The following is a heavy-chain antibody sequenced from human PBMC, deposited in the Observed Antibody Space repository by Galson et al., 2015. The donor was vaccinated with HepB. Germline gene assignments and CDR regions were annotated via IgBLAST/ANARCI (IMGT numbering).Heavy chain of an antibody. V-gene: IGHV1-18*04. J-gene: IGHJ3*02. CDR3: ARVVKAAAGTVRLDAFDI. CDR2: ISAYNGNT. CDR1: GYTFTSYG. D-gene: IGHD6-13*01. Sequence: SVKVSCKASGYTFTSYGISWVRQAPGQGLEWMGWISAYNGNTNYAQKLQGRVTMTTDTSTSTAYMELRSLRSDDTAVYYCARVVKAAAGTVRLDAFDIWGQGTMVTVSS.